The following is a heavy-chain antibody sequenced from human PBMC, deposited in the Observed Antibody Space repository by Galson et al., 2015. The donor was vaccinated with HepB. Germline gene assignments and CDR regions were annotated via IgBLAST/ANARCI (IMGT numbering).Heavy chain of an antibody. D-gene: IGHD3-10*01. J-gene: IGHJ5*02. V-gene: IGHV3-66*01. CDR1: GFSVGDTY. Sequence: SLRLSCAASGFSVGDTYISWVRQAPGRGLEWVSIIYDGDATYYVDSVKGRFIISRGISKNTLYLQMNNLRVEDTAVYYCVRDRAGPWGQGTLVTVSS. CDR2: IYDGDAT. CDR3: VRDRAGP.